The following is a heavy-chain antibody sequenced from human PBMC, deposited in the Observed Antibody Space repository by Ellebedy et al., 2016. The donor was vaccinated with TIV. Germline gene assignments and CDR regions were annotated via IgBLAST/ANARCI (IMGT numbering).Heavy chain of an antibody. CDR2: IKQDGSEK. Sequence: GESLKISCAASGFTFSSYAMSWVRQAPGKGLEWVANIKQDGSEKYYVDSVKGRFTISRDNAKNSLYLQMNSLRAKDTAVYYCARDGMIGGMDVWGQGTTVTVSS. CDR3: ARDGMIGGMDV. J-gene: IGHJ6*02. CDR1: GFTFSSYA. D-gene: IGHD3-22*01. V-gene: IGHV3-7*01.